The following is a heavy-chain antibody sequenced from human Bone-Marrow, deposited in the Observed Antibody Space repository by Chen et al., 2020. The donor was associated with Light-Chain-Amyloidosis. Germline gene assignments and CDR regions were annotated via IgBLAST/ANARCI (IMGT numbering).Heavy chain of an antibody. J-gene: IGHJ6*02. CDR3: AKDSEIRGLIYAMNV. V-gene: IGHV1-2*02. CDR1: GYTFTDFY. CDR2: INPDTGGT. D-gene: IGHD3-10*01. Sequence: VQMVQSGAEVKEPGASIKVSCKTSGYTFTDFYIHWVRQAPGQGLEWMAWINPDTGGTXYAQKFQXXXXXXXXXXXXXXXXXXXXXXXXXXXXXYCAKDSEIRGLIYAMNVWGQGTTVNVSS.